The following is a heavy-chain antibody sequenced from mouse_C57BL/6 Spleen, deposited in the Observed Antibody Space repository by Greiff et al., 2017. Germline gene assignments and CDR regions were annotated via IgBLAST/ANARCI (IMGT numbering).Heavy chain of an antibody. V-gene: IGHV1-31*01. Sequence: VQLQQSGPELVKPGASVKISCKASGYSFTGYYLHWVKQSHGNILDWIGYIYPYNGVSSYNQKFKGKATLTVDKSSSTAYMELRSLTSEDSAVYYCAGVRDSSAPYAMDYWGQGTSVTVSS. CDR2: IYPYNGVS. CDR1: GYSFTGYY. CDR3: AGVRDSSAPYAMDY. J-gene: IGHJ4*01. D-gene: IGHD3-2*02.